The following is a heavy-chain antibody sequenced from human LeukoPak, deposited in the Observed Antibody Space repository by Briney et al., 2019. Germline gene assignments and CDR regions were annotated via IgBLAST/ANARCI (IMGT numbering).Heavy chain of an antibody. CDR1: GFTFSSYS. V-gene: IGHV3-48*02. Sequence: PGGSLRLSCAASGFTFSSYSMNWVRQAPGKGLEWVSYISSSSSTIYYADSVKGRFTISRDNAKNSLYLQMNSLRDEDTAVYYCARAPPDYGGYTNDYWGQGTLVTVSS. D-gene: IGHD4-23*01. CDR2: ISSSSSTI. CDR3: ARAPPDYGGYTNDY. J-gene: IGHJ4*02.